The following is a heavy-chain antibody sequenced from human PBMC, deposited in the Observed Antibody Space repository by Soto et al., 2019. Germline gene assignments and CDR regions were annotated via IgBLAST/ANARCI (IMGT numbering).Heavy chain of an antibody. CDR3: ARGSYYSGWV. Sequence: QVQLQQSGPGLVQPSQTLSLTCAISGDSVSSTSTAWSWIRQSPSRGLEWLGRTYYRSNWYSDYAGSVKSRITINPDTSKNQFSLQLKSVTPEDTAVYYCARGSYYSGWVWGQGTLVTVSS. CDR2: TYYRSNWYS. J-gene: IGHJ4*02. D-gene: IGHD6-19*01. CDR1: GDSVSSTSTA. V-gene: IGHV6-1*01.